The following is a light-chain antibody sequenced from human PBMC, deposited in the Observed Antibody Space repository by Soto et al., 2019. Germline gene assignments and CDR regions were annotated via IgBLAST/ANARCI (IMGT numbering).Light chain of an antibody. V-gene: IGLV1-40*01. J-gene: IGLJ2*01. CDR1: ASNIGAGYV. CDR2: SNT. Sequence: QSVLTQPPSVSGAPGQRVTISCTGSASNIGAGYVVHWYQQAPGAASKLLIPSNTVRPPRVHDRFSGSKSGTSASLPITGLQPEDEAHYYCQSYEGASRIFGGGTKLTVL. CDR3: QSYEGASRI.